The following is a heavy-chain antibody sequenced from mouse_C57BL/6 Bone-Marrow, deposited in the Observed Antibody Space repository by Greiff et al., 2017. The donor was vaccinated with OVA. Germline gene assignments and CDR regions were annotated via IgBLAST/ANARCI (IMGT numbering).Heavy chain of an antibody. CDR1: GFTFSSYA. Sequence: VQLKESGGGLVKPGGSLKLSCAASGFTFSSYAMSWVRQTPEKRLEWVATISDGGSYTYYPANVKGRFTISRDNAKNSLYLQMSHLMSEDTAMYYCARDSSGYVVFDYWGQGTTLTVSS. CDR2: ISDGGSYT. J-gene: IGHJ2*01. V-gene: IGHV5-4*01. CDR3: ARDSSGYVVFDY. D-gene: IGHD3-2*02.